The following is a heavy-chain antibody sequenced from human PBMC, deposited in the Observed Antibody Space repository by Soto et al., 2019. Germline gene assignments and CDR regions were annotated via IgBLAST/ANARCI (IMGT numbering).Heavy chain of an antibody. CDR3: ARDRGRRPSTSFDY. Sequence: SETLSLTCAVSGGSISSSNWWSWVRQPPGKGLEWIGEIYHSGRTNYNPSLKSRVTISVDKSKNHFSLKLSSVTAADTAVYYCARDRGRRPSTSFDYWGQGTLVTVSS. CDR2: IYHSGRT. D-gene: IGHD1-26*01. CDR1: GGSISSSNW. J-gene: IGHJ4*02. V-gene: IGHV4-4*02.